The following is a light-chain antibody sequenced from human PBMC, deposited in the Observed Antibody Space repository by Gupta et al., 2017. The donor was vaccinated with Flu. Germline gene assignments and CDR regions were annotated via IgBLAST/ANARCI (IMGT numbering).Light chain of an antibody. CDR1: TSNIGSNT. Sequence: QSVLTQPPSASGTPGQRVTISCSGSTSNIGSNTVNWYQQLPGTAPKVLVYSNNQRPSGVPDRFSGSKSGTSASLAISGLQSEDEADYYCAAWDDSLNAWVLGGGTKLTVL. J-gene: IGLJ3*02. V-gene: IGLV1-44*01. CDR2: SNN. CDR3: AAWDDSLNAWV.